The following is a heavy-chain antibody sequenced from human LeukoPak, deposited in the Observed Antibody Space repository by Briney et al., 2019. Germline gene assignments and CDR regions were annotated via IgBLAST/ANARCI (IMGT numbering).Heavy chain of an antibody. CDR1: GDSIRTNNYF. V-gene: IGHV4-39*01. CDR2: ISYNGIT. CDR3: ARRPGHTWVMGNWFDP. D-gene: IGHD7-27*01. J-gene: IGHJ5*02. Sequence: SETLSLTCSVSGDSIRTNNYFWGWIRQPPGMRLEWIGSISYNGITYYNPSLKSRASVSVDTSKNQFSLNLNSVTAADTAIYYCARRPGHTWVMGNWFDPWGQGTLVTVSS.